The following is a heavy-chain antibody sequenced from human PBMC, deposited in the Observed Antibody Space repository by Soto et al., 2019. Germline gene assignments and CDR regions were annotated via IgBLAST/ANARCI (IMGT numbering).Heavy chain of an antibody. J-gene: IGHJ4*02. CDR1: GVSFSGYY. Sequence: PSETLSLTCAVYGVSFSGYYWTWIRQPPGTGLEWIGEINHSGSTNYNPSLKSRVTISVDTSKNQFSLKLTSVTAADTAVYYCARDKITGIFDYWGQGTLVTVS. CDR3: ARDKITGIFDY. D-gene: IGHD2-8*02. V-gene: IGHV4-34*01. CDR2: INHSGST.